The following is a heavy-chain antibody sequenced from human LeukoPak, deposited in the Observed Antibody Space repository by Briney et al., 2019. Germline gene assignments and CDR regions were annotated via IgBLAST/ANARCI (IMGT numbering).Heavy chain of an antibody. CDR1: GYTFSNYG. J-gene: IGHJ5*02. CDR3: ARADLGYCSSTSCYTLNWFDP. D-gene: IGHD2-2*02. Sequence: GASVKVSCKASGYTFSNYGISWVRQAPGQGLEWMGWISAYNGNTNYAQKLQGRVTMTTDTSTSTAYMELRSLRSDDTAVYYCARADLGYCSSTSCYTLNWFDPWGQGTLVTVSP. CDR2: ISAYNGNT. V-gene: IGHV1-18*01.